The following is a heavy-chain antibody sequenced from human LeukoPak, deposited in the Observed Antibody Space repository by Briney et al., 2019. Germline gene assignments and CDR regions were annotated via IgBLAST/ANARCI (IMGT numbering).Heavy chain of an antibody. J-gene: IGHJ5*02. D-gene: IGHD3-10*01. CDR2: INPNSGGT. CDR3: ARVGRSYYGSGSYYNLQCNWFDP. CDR1: GYTFTGYY. V-gene: IGHV1-2*02. Sequence: ASVKVSFKASGYTFTGYYMHWVRQAPGQGLEWMGWINPNSGGTNYAQKFQGRVTMTRDTSISTAYMELSRLRSDDTAVYYCARVGRSYYGSGSYYNLQCNWFDPWGQGTLVTVSS.